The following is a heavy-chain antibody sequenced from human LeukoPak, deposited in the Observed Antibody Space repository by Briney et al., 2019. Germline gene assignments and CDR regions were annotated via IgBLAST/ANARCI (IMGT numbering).Heavy chain of an antibody. CDR3: ARGLTTYGDGKLFYQYNWFAP. CDR2: MNPKSGNT. J-gene: IGHJ5*02. CDR1: GYTFINHD. Sequence: ASVKVSCKASGYTFINHDINWVRQATGQGLEWMGWMNPKSGNTGYSQKFQGRVTMTRNTSTSTAHMELSSLRSEDTAVYYCARGLTTYGDGKLFYQYNWFAPWGQGTLVTVSS. D-gene: IGHD4/OR15-4a*01. V-gene: IGHV1-8*01.